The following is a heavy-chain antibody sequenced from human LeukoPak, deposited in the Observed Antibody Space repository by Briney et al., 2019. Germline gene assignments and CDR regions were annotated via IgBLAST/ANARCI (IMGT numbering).Heavy chain of an antibody. D-gene: IGHD3-10*01. CDR1: GLTFSSYG. Sequence: QPGGSLRLSCAASGLTFSSYGMHWVRQGPGKGLEWVAVISYDGSNKYYADSVKGRFTISRDNSKNTLYLQMSSLSAEDTAVYYCARTTTPHYYGSGSYALGYWGQGTLVTVPS. V-gene: IGHV3-30*19. J-gene: IGHJ4*02. CDR3: ARTTTPHYYGSGSYALGY. CDR2: ISYDGSNK.